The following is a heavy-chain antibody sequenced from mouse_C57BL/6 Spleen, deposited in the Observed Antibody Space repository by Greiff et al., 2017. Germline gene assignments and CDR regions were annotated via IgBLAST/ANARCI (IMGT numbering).Heavy chain of an antibody. V-gene: IGHV5-17*01. CDR3: ARPDGYYVAY. CDR2: ISSGSSTI. Sequence: EVKLQESGGGLVKPGGSLKLSCAASGFTFSDYGMHWVRQAPEKGLEWVAYISSGSSTIYYADTVKGRFTISRDNAKNTLFLQMTSLRSEDTAMYYCARPDGYYVAYWGQGTLVTVSA. D-gene: IGHD2-3*01. J-gene: IGHJ3*01. CDR1: GFTFSDYG.